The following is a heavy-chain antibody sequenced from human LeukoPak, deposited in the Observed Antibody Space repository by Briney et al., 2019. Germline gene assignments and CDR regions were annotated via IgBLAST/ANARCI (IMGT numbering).Heavy chain of an antibody. CDR1: GGTFSSYA. D-gene: IGHD4-23*01. Sequence: ASVKVSCKASGGTFSSYAISWVRQAPGQGLEWMGWINPNSGGTNYAQKFQGRVTMTRDTSISTAYMELSRLRSDDTAVYYCARYGGNSLEGYYFDYWGQGTLVTVSS. V-gene: IGHV1-2*02. CDR2: INPNSGGT. J-gene: IGHJ4*02. CDR3: ARYGGNSLEGYYFDY.